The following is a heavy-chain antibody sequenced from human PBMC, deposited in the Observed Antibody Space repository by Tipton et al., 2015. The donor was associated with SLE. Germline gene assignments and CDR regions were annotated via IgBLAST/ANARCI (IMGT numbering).Heavy chain of an antibody. CDR2: IYTSGST. J-gene: IGHJ3*02. CDR3: ARQVGAKAFDI. CDR1: GGSISNYY. Sequence: TLSLTCTVSGGSISNYYWSWNRQPAGKGLEWIGYIYTSGSTNYNPALKSRVTISVDTSKNQFSLKLSSVTAADTAVYYCARQVGAKAFDIWGQGTMVTVSS. V-gene: IGHV4-4*07. D-gene: IGHD1-26*01.